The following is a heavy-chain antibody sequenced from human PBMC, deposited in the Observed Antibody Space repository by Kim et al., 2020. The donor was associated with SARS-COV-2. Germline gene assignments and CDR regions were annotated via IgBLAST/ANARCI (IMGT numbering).Heavy chain of an antibody. CDR1: GFTFSSYS. CDR2: ISSSSSYI. D-gene: IGHD2-2*01. J-gene: IGHJ6*02. V-gene: IGHV3-21*01. CDR3: ARRYCSSTSCYFSPLYYYYYGMDV. Sequence: GGSLRLSCAASGFTFSSYSMNWVRQAPGKGLEWVSSISSSSSYIYYADSVKGRFTISRDNAKNSLYLQMNSLRAEDTAVYYCARRYCSSTSCYFSPLYYYYYGMDVWGQGTTVTVSS.